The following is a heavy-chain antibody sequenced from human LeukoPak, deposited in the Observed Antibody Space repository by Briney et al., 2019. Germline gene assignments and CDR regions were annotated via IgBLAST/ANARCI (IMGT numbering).Heavy chain of an antibody. D-gene: IGHD3-22*01. CDR3: ASGVPYYNDSSGHHIS. J-gene: IGHJ5*02. CDR2: IYRGGGT. V-gene: IGHV3-53*04. Sequence: PGGSLRLSCAASGFTVSSNYMSWVRQAPGKGLEWASVIYRGGGTYNAAAVKGGCTISRRNSKNTLYLQMNSLRAEDTAVYYCASGVPYYNDSSGHHISWGQGTLLTVSS. CDR1: GFTVSSNY.